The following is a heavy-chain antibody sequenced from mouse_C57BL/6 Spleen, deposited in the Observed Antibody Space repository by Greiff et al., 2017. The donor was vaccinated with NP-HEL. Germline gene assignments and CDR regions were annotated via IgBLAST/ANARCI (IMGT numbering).Heavy chain of an antibody. J-gene: IGHJ2*01. CDR1: GYTFTSYW. CDR2: IHPNSGST. D-gene: IGHD1-1*01. CDR3: ARLDYDGSSYEYY. Sequence: QVQLQQPGAELVKPGASVKLSCKASGYTFTSYWMHWVKQRPGQGLEWIGMIHPNSGSTNYNEKFKSQATLTVDKSSSTAYMHLSSLTSQNSAVYYCARLDYDGSSYEYYWGQGTTLTVSS. V-gene: IGHV1-64*01.